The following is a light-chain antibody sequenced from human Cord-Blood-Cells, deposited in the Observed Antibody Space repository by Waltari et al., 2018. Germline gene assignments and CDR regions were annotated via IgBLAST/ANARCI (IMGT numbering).Light chain of an antibody. V-gene: IGLV1-40*01. CDR2: GNR. CDR1: SSNIGAGYD. Sequence: QSVLTQPPSVSGAPGQRDTISCTGSSSNIGAGYDLHWYQQLPGTAPKLLSYGNRNRPSGVPDRFSGSNSGTSASLAITGLQAEDEADYYCQSYDSSLIGVFGGGTKLTVL. J-gene: IGLJ3*02. CDR3: QSYDSSLIGV.